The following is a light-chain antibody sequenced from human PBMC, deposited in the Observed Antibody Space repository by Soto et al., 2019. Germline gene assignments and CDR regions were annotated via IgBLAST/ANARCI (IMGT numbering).Light chain of an antibody. CDR3: SSYTSSSSSV. CDR2: EVS. V-gene: IGLV2-14*01. CDR1: SSDVGGYNY. Sequence: QSALTQPASVSGSPGQSLTISCTGTSSDVGGYNYVSWYQQHPGKAPKLMIYEVSNRPSGVSHRFSGSKSGNTASLTISGLQAEDEADYYCSSYTSSSSSVFGAGTKVTVL. J-gene: IGLJ1*01.